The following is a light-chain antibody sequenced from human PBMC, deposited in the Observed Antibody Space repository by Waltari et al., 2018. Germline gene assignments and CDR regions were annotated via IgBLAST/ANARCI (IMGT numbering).Light chain of an antibody. V-gene: IGKV3-15*01. CDR3: QQYNNWPLT. J-gene: IGKJ1*01. CDR1: QSVSSN. CDR2: GAS. Sequence: EIVMTQSPATLSVSPGESATLSCRASQSVSSNLAWYQQKPGQAPRLLIYGASTRATGIPARFSGRGSGTEFTLTISSLQSEDFAVYYCQQYNNWPLTFGQGTKVEIK.